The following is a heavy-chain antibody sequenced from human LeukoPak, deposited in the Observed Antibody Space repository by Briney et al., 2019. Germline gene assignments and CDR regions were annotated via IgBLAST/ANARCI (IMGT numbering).Heavy chain of an antibody. CDR3: AMALDY. CDR1: GFTISNYL. CDR2: ISHSGSSI. V-gene: IGHV3-23*01. J-gene: IGHJ4*02. Sequence: GGSLRLSCVASGFTISNYLMNWVRQAPGKGLEWVSGISHSGSSIYYADSVKGRFTISRDNSKNTLYLQMDRLRVEDTAVYYCAMALDYWGQGTLVTVSS.